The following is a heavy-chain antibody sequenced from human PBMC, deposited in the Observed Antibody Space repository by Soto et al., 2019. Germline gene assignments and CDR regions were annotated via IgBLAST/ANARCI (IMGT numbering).Heavy chain of an antibody. V-gene: IGHV3-9*01. Sequence: EVQLVESGGCLVQPGRSLRLSCAASGFTFDDYAMHWVRQAPGKGLEWVSGISWNSGSIGYADSVKGRFTISRDNAKNSLHLQMNSLRAEDTALYYCAKAHYYGSGSSPGYWGQGTLVTVSS. D-gene: IGHD3-10*01. CDR3: AKAHYYGSGSSPGY. CDR1: GFTFDDYA. J-gene: IGHJ4*02. CDR2: ISWNSGSI.